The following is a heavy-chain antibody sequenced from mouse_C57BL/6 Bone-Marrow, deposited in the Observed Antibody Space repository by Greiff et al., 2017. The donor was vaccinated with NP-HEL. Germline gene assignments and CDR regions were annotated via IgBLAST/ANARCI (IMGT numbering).Heavy chain of an antibody. V-gene: IGHV2-4*01. CDR3: AKKAGIYYGNLYAMDY. CDR2: IWSGGST. J-gene: IGHJ4*01. Sequence: QVQLQQSGPGLVQPSQRLSITCTVSGFSLTSYGVHWVRQPPGKGLEWLGVIWSGGSTDYNAAFISRLSISKDNSKSQVFFKMNSLQADDTAIYYCAKKAGIYYGNLYAMDYWGQGTSVTVSS. CDR1: GFSLTSYG. D-gene: IGHD2-1*01.